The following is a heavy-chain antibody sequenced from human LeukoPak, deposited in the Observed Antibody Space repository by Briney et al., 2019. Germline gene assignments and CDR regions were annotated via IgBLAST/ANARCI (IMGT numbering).Heavy chain of an antibody. CDR3: ARERAGPYYYGMDV. J-gene: IGHJ6*02. CDR1: GFTFSSCG. CDR2: IWYDGSNK. V-gene: IGHV3-33*01. Sequence: GGSLRLPCAASGFTFSSCGMHWVRQAPGKGLEWVAVIWYDGSNKYYADSVKGRFTISRDNSKNTLYLQMNSLRAEDTAVYYCARERAGPYYYGMDVWGQGTTVTVSS.